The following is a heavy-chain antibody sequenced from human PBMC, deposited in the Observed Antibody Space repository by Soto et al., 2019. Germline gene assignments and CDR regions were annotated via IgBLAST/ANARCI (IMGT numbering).Heavy chain of an antibody. V-gene: IGHV3-7*03. CDR2: VKEDGRDK. CDR1: GFSFSSYW. Sequence: PRLSCAASGFSFSSYWMTWVRQAPGKGLEWVANVKEDGRDKDYVASVKGRFTISRDNSKNTLYLQMNSLRAEDTAVYYCAKFGMATTKRSPPYYIDYWGQGALVTVSS. CDR3: AKFGMATTKRSPPYYIDY. J-gene: IGHJ4*02. D-gene: IGHD1-1*01.